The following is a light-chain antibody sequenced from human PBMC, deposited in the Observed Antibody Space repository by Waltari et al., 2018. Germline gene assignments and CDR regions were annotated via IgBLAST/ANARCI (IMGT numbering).Light chain of an antibody. V-gene: IGKV3-20*01. J-gene: IGKJ2*01. CDR1: QSLTKSD. CDR2: GAS. CDR3: QQYGSSVMYT. Sequence: VLTQSPGTLSLSPGERATLSCRASQSLTKSDLAWYQQKPGQAPSLLIYGASSRAAGIPDGFSGSGSGTEVTLTISRREPDDFAVYYCQQYGSSVMYTFGQGTKLEIK.